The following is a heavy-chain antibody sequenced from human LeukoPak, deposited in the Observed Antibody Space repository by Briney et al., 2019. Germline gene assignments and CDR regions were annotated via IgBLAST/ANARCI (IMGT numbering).Heavy chain of an antibody. V-gene: IGHV4-59*01. Sequence: SETLSLTCTVSGGSISSYYWSWIRQPPGKGLEWIGYIYYSGSTDYNPSLKSRVTISVDTSKNQFSLKLSSVTAADTAVYYCARYCSGGDSCLPDWQDYYYYMDVWGKGTTVTVSS. CDR1: GGSISSYY. J-gene: IGHJ6*03. CDR2: IYYSGST. D-gene: IGHD2-15*01. CDR3: ARYCSGGDSCLPDWQDYYYYMDV.